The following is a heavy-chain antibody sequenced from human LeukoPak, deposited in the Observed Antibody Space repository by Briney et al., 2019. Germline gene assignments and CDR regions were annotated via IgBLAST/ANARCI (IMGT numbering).Heavy chain of an antibody. V-gene: IGHV1-2*06. CDR2: INPNSGGT. CDR3: ARDVEDEFGSGSYD. Sequence: GASVKVSCKASAYTFTNYAFSWVRQAPGQGLEWMGRINPNSGGTNYAQKFQGRVTMTRDTSISTAYMELSRLRSDDTAVYYCARDVEDEFGSGSYDWGQGTLVTVSS. J-gene: IGHJ4*02. D-gene: IGHD3-10*01. CDR1: AYTFTNYA.